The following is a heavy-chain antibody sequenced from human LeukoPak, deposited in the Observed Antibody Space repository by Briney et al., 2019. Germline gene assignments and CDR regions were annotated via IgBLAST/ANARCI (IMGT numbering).Heavy chain of an antibody. V-gene: IGHV1-2*02. CDR1: GYTFTGYY. J-gene: IGHJ6*03. CDR2: INPNSGGT. Sequence: ASVKVSCKASGYTFTGYYMHWVQQAPGQGLEWMGWINPNSGGTNYAQKFQGRVTMTRDTSISTAYMELSRLRSDDTAVYYCARDMGYPYYYYYMDVWGKGTTVTVSS. CDR3: ARDMGYPYYYYYMDV. D-gene: IGHD5-12*01.